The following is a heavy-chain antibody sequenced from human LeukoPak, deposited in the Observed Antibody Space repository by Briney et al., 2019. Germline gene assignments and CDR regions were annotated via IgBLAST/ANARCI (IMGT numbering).Heavy chain of an antibody. D-gene: IGHD3-10*01. CDR3: AAASAMVRGVGDY. Sequence: GTSVKVSCKASGFTFTSSAVQWVRQARGQRLEWIGWIVVGSGNTNYAQKFQERVTITRDMSTSTAYMELSSLRPEDTAVYYCAAASAMVRGVGDYWGQGTLVTVSS. CDR1: GFTFTSSA. J-gene: IGHJ4*02. V-gene: IGHV1-58*01. CDR2: IVVGSGNT.